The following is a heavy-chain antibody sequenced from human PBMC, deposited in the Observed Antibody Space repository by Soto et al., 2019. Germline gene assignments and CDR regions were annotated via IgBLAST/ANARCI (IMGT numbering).Heavy chain of an antibody. CDR3: ARRVNLYYDYVWGSYP. J-gene: IGHJ3*01. Sequence: QVQLVESGGGVVQPGRSLRLFCAASGFTFSSYAMHWVRQAPGKGLEWVAVISYDGSNKYYADSVKGRFTISRDNSKNTLYLQMNSLRAEDTAVYYCARRVNLYYDYVWGSYPWGQGTMVTVSS. CDR1: GFTFSSYA. CDR2: ISYDGSNK. D-gene: IGHD3-16*02. V-gene: IGHV3-30-3*01.